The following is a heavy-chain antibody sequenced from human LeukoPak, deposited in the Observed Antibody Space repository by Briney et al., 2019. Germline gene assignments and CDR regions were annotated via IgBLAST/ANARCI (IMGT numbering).Heavy chain of an antibody. V-gene: IGHV4-38-2*02. CDR3: ARYCSSTTWYTRGGNY. CDR2: IYHTGNT. CDR1: GYSITSGYY. Sequence: SETLSLTCSVSGYSITSGYYWGWIRQPPGKGLEWIGSIYHTGNTFYDPSFNSRVTISVDTSKNQFSLSLSSVTAADTAVYYCARYCSSTTWYTRGGNYWGQGTLVTVSS. D-gene: IGHD2-2*02. J-gene: IGHJ4*02.